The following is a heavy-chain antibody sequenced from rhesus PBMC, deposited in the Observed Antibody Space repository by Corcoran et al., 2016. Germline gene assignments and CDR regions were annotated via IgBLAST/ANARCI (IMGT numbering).Heavy chain of an antibody. CDR2: SRINSNSSTT. CDR1: GFTFSNYY. D-gene: IGHD2-39*01. Sequence: EVQLVESGGGLAQPGGSLRLSCAASGFTFSNYYMDWVRQAPGKGLEWVCLSRINSNSSTTEYAASVKDRFTISRDDSKNTLYLQMSSPKTEDTAVYSCAREMSATFDYWGQGVLVTVSS. CDR3: AREMSATFDY. V-gene: IGHV3-38*01. J-gene: IGHJ4*01.